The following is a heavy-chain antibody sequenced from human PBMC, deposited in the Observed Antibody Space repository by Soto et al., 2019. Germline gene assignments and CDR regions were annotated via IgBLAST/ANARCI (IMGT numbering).Heavy chain of an antibody. D-gene: IGHD6-6*01. CDR1: GFTFSNAW. CDR2: IKSKTDGGTT. CDR3: TTLTYSSSSPSDYYYYGMDV. J-gene: IGHJ6*02. Sequence: VQLVESGGGLVQPGGSLRLSCAASGFTFSNAWMNWVRQAPGKGLEWVGRIKSKTDGGTTDYAAPVKGRFTISRDDSKNTLYLQMNSLKTEDTAVYYCTTLTYSSSSPSDYYYYGMDVWGQGTTVTVSS. V-gene: IGHV3-15*07.